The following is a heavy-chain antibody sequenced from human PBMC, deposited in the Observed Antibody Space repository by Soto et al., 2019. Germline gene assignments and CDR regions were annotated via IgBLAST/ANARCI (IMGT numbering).Heavy chain of an antibody. J-gene: IGHJ6*02. CDR3: AKEGDSSGFYGLDV. Sequence: QVQLVQSGAEVKKPGSSVKVSCKASGGTFSSYPISWMRQAPGQGLEWMGRTIPIPGIANYAQKFQGRVTLSADKSTSMAYMERGGLRSEDTAVYYCAKEGDSSGFYGLDVWGQGTTVTVSS. D-gene: IGHD6-19*01. CDR1: GGTFSSYP. CDR2: TIPIPGIA. V-gene: IGHV1-69*04.